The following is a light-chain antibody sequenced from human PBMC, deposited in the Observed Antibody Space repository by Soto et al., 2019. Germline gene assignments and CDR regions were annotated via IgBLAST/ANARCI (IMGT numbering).Light chain of an antibody. CDR3: AAWDDTLNGLV. J-gene: IGLJ2*01. CDR2: RAS. V-gene: IGLV1-47*01. CDR1: SSNIGSNY. Sequence: QSVLTQPPSASGTPGQRVTISCSGSSSNIGSNYVYWYQQVPGTAPRLLMYRASQRPSGGPDRFSGSKSGTSASLAISGLRSEDEADYYCAAWDDTLNGLVFGGGTKVTVL.